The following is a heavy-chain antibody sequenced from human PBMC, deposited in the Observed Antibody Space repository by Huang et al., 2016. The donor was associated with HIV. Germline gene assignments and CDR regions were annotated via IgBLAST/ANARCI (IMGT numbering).Heavy chain of an antibody. CDR3: ARDPRIQSWLNFFDY. CDR2: INSDGSST. J-gene: IGHJ4*02. V-gene: IGHV3-74*01. Sequence: EVQLVESGGGLVQPGGSLRLSCAASGFSISSYWMHWVRQAPWKGLVWVSRINSDGSSTSYADSVKGRFTISRDNAKNTLYLQMNSLRAEDTAVYYCARDPRIQSWLNFFDYWGQGTLVSVSS. CDR1: GFSISSYW. D-gene: IGHD3-22*01.